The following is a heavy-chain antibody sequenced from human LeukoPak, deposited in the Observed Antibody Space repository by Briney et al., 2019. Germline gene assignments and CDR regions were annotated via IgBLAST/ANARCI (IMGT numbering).Heavy chain of an antibody. CDR1: GGTFSNDA. V-gene: IGHV1-69*04. CDR3: ARDLVCTVNCKDS. Sequence: SVKVSCKASGGTFSNDAISWVRLAPGQGLEWMGRVIPTLGIALYAQRFKGRVTITADKSTSTAYMELSSLTFEDTAVYFCARDLVCTVNCKDSWGQGTLVTVSS. CDR2: VIPTLGIA. D-gene: IGHD3/OR15-3a*01. J-gene: IGHJ5*01.